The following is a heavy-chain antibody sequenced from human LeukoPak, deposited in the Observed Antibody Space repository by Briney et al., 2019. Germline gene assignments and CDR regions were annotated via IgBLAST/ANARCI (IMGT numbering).Heavy chain of an antibody. V-gene: IGHV4-34*01. CDR2: INHSGST. D-gene: IGHD1-1*01. CDR3: ASSGTTGTNLDY. J-gene: IGHJ4*02. Sequence: SETLSLTCAVYGGSFSGYYWSWIRQPPGKGLEWIGEINHSGSTNYNPSLKSRVTISVDTSKNHFSLKLGSVTAADTAVYYCASSGTTGTNLDYWGQGTLVTVSS. CDR1: GGSFSGYY.